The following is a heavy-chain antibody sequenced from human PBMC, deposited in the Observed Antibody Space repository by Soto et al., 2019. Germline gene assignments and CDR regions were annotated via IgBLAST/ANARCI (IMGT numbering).Heavy chain of an antibody. Sequence: EVQLLESGGGLVQPGGSLRLSCAASGFSFRNYAMSWVRQAPGKGLVWISTLTGSSSKIYYADSVKGRFAISRDNSRNTLYLQMNSLTAEDTAVYYCANGRATYGLMTPDYWGQGTLVTVSS. D-gene: IGHD3-10*01. CDR1: GFSFRNYA. V-gene: IGHV3-23*01. CDR2: LTGSSSKI. J-gene: IGHJ4*02. CDR3: ANGRATYGLMTPDY.